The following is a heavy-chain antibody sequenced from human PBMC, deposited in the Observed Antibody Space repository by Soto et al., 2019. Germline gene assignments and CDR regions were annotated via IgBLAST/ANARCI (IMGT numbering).Heavy chain of an antibody. V-gene: IGHV1-18*01. CDR1: GYTFTSYG. CDR3: ARGVGFWSGHYWFDP. CDR2: ISAYNGNT. D-gene: IGHD3-3*01. J-gene: IGHJ5*02. Sequence: QVQLVQSGAEVKKPGASVKVSCKASGYTFTSYGISWVRQAPGQGLEWMGCISAYNGNTNYAQKLQGRVTMAAGTSTSTVYMGLRSLRSDDTAVYSCARGVGFWSGHYWFDPWGQGTLVTFSS.